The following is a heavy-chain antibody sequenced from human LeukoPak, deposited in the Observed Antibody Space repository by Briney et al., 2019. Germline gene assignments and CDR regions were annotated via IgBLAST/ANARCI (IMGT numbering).Heavy chain of an antibody. D-gene: IGHD3-10*01. V-gene: IGHV3-21*01. CDR3: ARDLMVRGRFGFDP. Sequence: GGSLRLSCAASGFTFSSYSMNWVRQAPGKGLEWVSSISSSSSYIYYADSVEGRFTTSRDNAKNSLYLQMNSLRAEDTAVYYCARDLMVRGRFGFDPWGQGTLVTVSS. J-gene: IGHJ5*02. CDR2: ISSSSSYI. CDR1: GFTFSSYS.